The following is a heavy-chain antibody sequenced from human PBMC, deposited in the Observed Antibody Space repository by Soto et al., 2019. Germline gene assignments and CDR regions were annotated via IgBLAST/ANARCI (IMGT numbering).Heavy chain of an antibody. V-gene: IGHV3-7*01. CDR3: ARDPASSTSWYYYYYYYMDV. CDR1: GFTFSSYW. J-gene: IGHJ6*03. Sequence: GGSLRLSCAASGFTFSSYWMSWVRQAPGKGLEWVANIKQDGSEKYYVDSVKGRFTISRDNAKNSLYLQMNSLRAEDTAVYYCARDPASSTSWYYYYYYYMDVWGKGTTVTVSS. D-gene: IGHD2-2*01. CDR2: IKQDGSEK.